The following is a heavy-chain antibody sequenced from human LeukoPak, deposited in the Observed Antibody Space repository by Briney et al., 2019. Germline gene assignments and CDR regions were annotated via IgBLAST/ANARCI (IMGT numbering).Heavy chain of an antibody. CDR2: ISYSGNT. CDR1: GGSINNYY. D-gene: IGHD1-26*01. CDR3: ARDSYTGSHFEDTFDI. V-gene: IGHV4-59*01. J-gene: IGHJ3*02. Sequence: PSETLSLTCSVSGGSINNYYWSWLRQPPGKGLEWIGHISYSGNTNYNSSLRSRVTISVDTSNNQFSLRLSSVTAADTAVYYCARDSYTGSHFEDTFDIWGQGTMVTVSS.